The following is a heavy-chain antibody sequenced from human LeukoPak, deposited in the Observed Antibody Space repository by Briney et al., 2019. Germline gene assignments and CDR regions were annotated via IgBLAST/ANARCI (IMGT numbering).Heavy chain of an antibody. CDR2: ISGSGGST. CDR3: ARDMGEMATIFDI. V-gene: IGHV3-23*01. D-gene: IGHD5-24*01. Sequence: GGSLRLSCAASGFTFSSYAMSWVRQAPGKGLEWVSAISGSGGSTYYADSVKGRFTISRDNSKNSLYLQMNSLRVEDTALYYCARDMGEMATIFDIWGQGTMVTVS. CDR1: GFTFSSYA. J-gene: IGHJ3*02.